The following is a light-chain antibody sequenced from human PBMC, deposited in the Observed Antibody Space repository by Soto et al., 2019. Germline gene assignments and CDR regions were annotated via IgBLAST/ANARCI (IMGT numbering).Light chain of an antibody. V-gene: IGKV3-20*01. Sequence: ENVLTQSPGTLSVSPGVRATLSCRASQSISNLAWYQQKPGQAPRLVIYDTSSRATGIPDRFSGSGSGTDFTLTISRLEPEDVAVYYCLQYGSWYTFGQGTKLEIK. CDR3: LQYGSWYT. J-gene: IGKJ2*01. CDR2: DTS. CDR1: QSISN.